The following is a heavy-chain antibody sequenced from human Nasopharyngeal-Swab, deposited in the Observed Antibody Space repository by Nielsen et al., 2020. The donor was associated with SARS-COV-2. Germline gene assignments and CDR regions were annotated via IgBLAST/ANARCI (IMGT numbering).Heavy chain of an antibody. J-gene: IGHJ4*02. CDR3: ARDGVVGSLSRWGAYDY. V-gene: IGHV3-33*01. CDR1: GFTFSSYG. D-gene: IGHD2-15*01. Sequence: GGSLRLSCAASGFTFSSYGMHWVRQAPGKGLEWVAVIWYDGSNKYYADSVKGRFTISRDNSKNTLYLQMNSLRAEDTAVYYCARDGVVGSLSRWGAYDYWGQGTLVTVSS. CDR2: IWYDGSNK.